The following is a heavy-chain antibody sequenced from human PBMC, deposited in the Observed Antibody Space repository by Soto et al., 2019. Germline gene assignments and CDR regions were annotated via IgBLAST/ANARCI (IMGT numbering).Heavy chain of an antibody. Sequence: KSSETLSLTCTVSGGSISSYYWSWIRQPPGKGLEWIGYIYYSGSTNYNPSLKSRVTISVDTSKNQFSLKLSSVTAADTAVYYCASALTENYYYYYMDVWGKGTTVTVSS. CDR1: GGSISSYY. V-gene: IGHV4-59*01. CDR2: IYYSGST. CDR3: ASALTENYYYYYMDV. D-gene: IGHD1-20*01. J-gene: IGHJ6*03.